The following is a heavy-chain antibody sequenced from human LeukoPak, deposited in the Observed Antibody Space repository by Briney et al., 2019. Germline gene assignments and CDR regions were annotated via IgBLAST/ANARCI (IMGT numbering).Heavy chain of an antibody. V-gene: IGHV1-18*01. CDR2: ISGYNGNT. CDR3: ARDPPWYSSSPSFDY. D-gene: IGHD6-6*01. Sequence: ASVKVSCKASGYTFTSYGISWVRQAPGQGLEWMGWISGYNGNTNYAQKLQGRVTMTTDTSTSTAYMELRSLRSDDTAVYYCARDPPWYSSSPSFDYWGQGTLVTVSS. J-gene: IGHJ4*02. CDR1: GYTFTSYG.